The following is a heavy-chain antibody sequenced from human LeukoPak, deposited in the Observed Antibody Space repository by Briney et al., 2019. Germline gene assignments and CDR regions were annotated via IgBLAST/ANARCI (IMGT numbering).Heavy chain of an antibody. V-gene: IGHV4-59*01. CDR2: IYYSGST. CDR3: ARGPYDILTGPAPFDY. D-gene: IGHD3-9*01. CDR1: GGSISSYY. J-gene: IGHJ4*02. Sequence: PSETLSLTCTVSGGSISSYYWSWIRQPPGKGLEWIGYIYYSGSTNYNPSLKSRVTISVDTSKNQISLKLSSVTAADTAVYHCARGPYDILTGPAPFDYWGQGTLVTVSS.